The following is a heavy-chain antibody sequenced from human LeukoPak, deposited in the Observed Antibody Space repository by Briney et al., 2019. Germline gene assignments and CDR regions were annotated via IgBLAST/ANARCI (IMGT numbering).Heavy chain of an antibody. Sequence: GGSLRLSCAASGFTFSSYSMNWVRKAPGKGLEWFSSISSSSSYIYYADSVKGRFTISRDNAKNSLYLQMNSLRAEDTAVYYCARDTTYYYGSGSDYWGQGTLVTASS. CDR3: ARDTTYYYGSGSDY. D-gene: IGHD3-10*01. J-gene: IGHJ4*02. CDR1: GFTFSSYS. V-gene: IGHV3-21*01. CDR2: ISSSSSYI.